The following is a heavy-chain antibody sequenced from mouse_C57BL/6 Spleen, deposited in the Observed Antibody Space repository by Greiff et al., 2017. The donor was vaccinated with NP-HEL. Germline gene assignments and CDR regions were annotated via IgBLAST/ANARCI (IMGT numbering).Heavy chain of an antibody. D-gene: IGHD2-2*01. CDR1: GYTFTSYW. J-gene: IGHJ4*01. Sequence: QVQLKQPGAELVRPGTSVKLSCKASGYTFTSYWMHWVKQRPGQGLEWIGVIDPSDSYTNYNQKFKGKATLTVDTSSSTAYMQLSSLTSEDSAVYYCASFYGYLYYYAMDYWGQGTSVTVSS. CDR3: ASFYGYLYYYAMDY. V-gene: IGHV1-59*01. CDR2: IDPSDSYT.